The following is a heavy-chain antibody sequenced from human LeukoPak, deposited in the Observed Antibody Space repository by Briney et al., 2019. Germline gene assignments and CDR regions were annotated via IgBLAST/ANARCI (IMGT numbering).Heavy chain of an antibody. V-gene: IGHV4-59*01. Sequence: SETLSLTCTVSGGSISSYYWSWIRQPPGKGLEWLGYIYYSGSTNYNPSLKSRVTISVDTSKNQFSLKLSSVTAADTAVYYCASTPPYYDILTGYYGGAFDIWGQGTMVTVSS. J-gene: IGHJ3*02. CDR3: ASTPPYYDILTGYYGGAFDI. D-gene: IGHD3-9*01. CDR2: IYYSGST. CDR1: GGSISSYY.